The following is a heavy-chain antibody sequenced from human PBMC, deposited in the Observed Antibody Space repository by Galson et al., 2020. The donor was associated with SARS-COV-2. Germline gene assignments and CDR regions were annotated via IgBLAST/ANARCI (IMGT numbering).Heavy chain of an antibody. CDR1: GGSISRYY. J-gene: IGHJ6*02. CDR2: IYYSGST. Sequence: SETLSLTCTVSGGSISRYYWSWIRQPPGKGLEWIGYIYYSGSTNYNPSLTSRVTISVDTSKNQFSLKLSSVTAADTAVYYWARDLGSPPYYYYGMDVWGQGTTVTVSS. CDR3: ARDLGSPPYYYYGMDV. V-gene: IGHV4-59*13. D-gene: IGHD2-15*01.